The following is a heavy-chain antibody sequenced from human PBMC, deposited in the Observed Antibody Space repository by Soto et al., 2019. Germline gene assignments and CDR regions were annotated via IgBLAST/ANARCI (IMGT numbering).Heavy chain of an antibody. Sequence: PGGSLRLSCAASGFTFSSYAMHWVRQARGKGLEWVAVISYDGSNKYYADSVKGRFTISRDNSKKTLYLEMNSLRAEDTAVYYCAKWRSSWTNYYYYYGMDVWGQGTTVTVSS. D-gene: IGHD6-13*01. V-gene: IGHV3-30-3*02. CDR3: AKWRSSWTNYYYYYGMDV. J-gene: IGHJ6*02. CDR2: ISYDGSNK. CDR1: GFTFSSYA.